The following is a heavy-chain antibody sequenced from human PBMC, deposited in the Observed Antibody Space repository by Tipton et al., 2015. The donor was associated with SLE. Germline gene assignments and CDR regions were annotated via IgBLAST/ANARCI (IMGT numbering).Heavy chain of an antibody. V-gene: IGHV4-34*01. CDR2: INHSGGT. Sequence: TLSLTCADSGASFSGYYWSWIRQPPGKGLEWIGEINHSGGTNYNPSLESRVIISGETSKNQFSLKLSSLTDADTAVYFCASAPGLDRDSSYYYDRVVWGKGTTVTVSS. J-gene: IGHJ6*03. CDR3: ASAPGLDRDSSYYYDRVV. CDR1: GASFSGYY. D-gene: IGHD3/OR15-3a*01.